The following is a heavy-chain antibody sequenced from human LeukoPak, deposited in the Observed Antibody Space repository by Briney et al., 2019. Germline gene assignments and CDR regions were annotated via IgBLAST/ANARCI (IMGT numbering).Heavy chain of an antibody. CDR1: GFTFSSNA. J-gene: IGHJ4*02. Sequence: GGSLRLSCAASGFTFSSNAMSWVRQAPGKGLEWVSTISGNYGSTYYADSVKGRFTISRDNSKNTLYLQMNSLRAEDTAVYYCASAGTRISFDYWGQGTLVTVSS. CDR3: ASAGTRISFDY. CDR2: ISGNYGST. D-gene: IGHD6-13*01. V-gene: IGHV3-23*01.